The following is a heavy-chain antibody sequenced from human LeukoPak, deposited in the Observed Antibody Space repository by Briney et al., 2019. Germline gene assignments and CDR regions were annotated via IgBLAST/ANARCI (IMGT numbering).Heavy chain of an antibody. CDR3: ARDDCSGGSCHYYYYGMDV. D-gene: IGHD2-15*01. J-gene: IGHJ6*02. V-gene: IGHV1-69*13. CDR1: GGTFSSYA. Sequence: VASVKVSCKASGGTFSSYAISWVRQAPGQGLEWMGGIIPIFGTANYAQKFQGRVTFTADESTSTAYMELRSLRSDDTAAYYCARDDCSGGSCHYYYYGMDVWGQGTTVTVSS. CDR2: IIPIFGTA.